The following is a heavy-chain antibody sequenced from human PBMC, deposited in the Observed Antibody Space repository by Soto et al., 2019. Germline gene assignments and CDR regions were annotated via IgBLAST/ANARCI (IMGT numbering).Heavy chain of an antibody. V-gene: IGHV1-58*01. Sequence: SVKVSCKASGFTFTSSAVQWVRQARGQRLEWIGWIVVGSGNTNYAQKFQERVTITRDMSTSTAYMELSSLRSEDTAVYYCAARYGSGSYHPMDVWGQGTTVTVSS. CDR3: AARYGSGSYHPMDV. CDR1: GFTFTSSA. D-gene: IGHD3-10*01. CDR2: IVVGSGNT. J-gene: IGHJ6*02.